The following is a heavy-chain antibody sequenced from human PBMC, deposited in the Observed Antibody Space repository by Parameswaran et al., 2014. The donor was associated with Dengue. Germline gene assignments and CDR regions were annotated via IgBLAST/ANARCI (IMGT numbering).Heavy chain of an antibody. CDR3: ASVSTYGNYYFDY. J-gene: IGHJ4*02. Sequence: WVRQAPGQGLEWMGRIIPILDIANYVQKFEDRITITADKSTNTAYMELSSLRSEDTAMYYCASVSTYGNYYFDYWGQGTLVTVSS. D-gene: IGHD2-8*01. CDR2: IIPILDIA. V-gene: IGHV1-69*02.